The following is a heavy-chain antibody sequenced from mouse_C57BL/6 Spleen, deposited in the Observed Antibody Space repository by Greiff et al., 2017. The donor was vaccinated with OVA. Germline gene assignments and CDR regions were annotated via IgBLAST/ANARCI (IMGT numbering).Heavy chain of an antibody. Sequence: VQLQQSGPGLVQPSQSLSISCTVSGFSLTSYGVHWVRQSPGKGLEWLGLICSGGSTVYYAAFISRVKISKDNSKSKVFFKMNSLQADDTSIYYCARNQIYDGYYGAMDDWGQGTSVTVSS. CDR1: GFSLTSYG. V-gene: IGHV2-2*01. D-gene: IGHD2-3*01. CDR3: ARNQIYDGYYGAMDD. CDR2: ICSGGST. J-gene: IGHJ4*01.